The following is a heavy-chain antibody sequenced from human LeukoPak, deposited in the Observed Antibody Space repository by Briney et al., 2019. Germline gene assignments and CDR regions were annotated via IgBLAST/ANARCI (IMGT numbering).Heavy chain of an antibody. V-gene: IGHV1-2*02. CDR2: INPNSGGT. CDR1: GYTFTSYG. D-gene: IGHD2-21*01. J-gene: IGHJ4*02. Sequence: ASVKVSCKASGYTFTSYGISWVRQAPGQGLEWMGWINPNSGGTNYAQKFQGRVTMTRDTSISTAYMELSRLRSDDTAVYYCARVGRAYDYWGQGTLVTVSS. CDR3: ARVGRAYDY.